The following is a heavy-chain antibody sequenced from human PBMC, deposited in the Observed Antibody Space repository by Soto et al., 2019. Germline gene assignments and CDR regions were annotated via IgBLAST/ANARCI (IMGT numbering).Heavy chain of an antibody. Sequence: ASVKVSCKASGYTFTSYGISWVRQAPGQGLEWMGWISAYNGNTNYAQKLQDRVTMTTDTSTSTAYMELRSLRSDDTAVYYCARGPAFLEWLMGSYYYYYMDVWGKGTTVTVSS. D-gene: IGHD3-3*01. CDR1: GYTFTSYG. CDR3: ARGPAFLEWLMGSYYYYYMDV. V-gene: IGHV1-18*01. J-gene: IGHJ6*03. CDR2: ISAYNGNT.